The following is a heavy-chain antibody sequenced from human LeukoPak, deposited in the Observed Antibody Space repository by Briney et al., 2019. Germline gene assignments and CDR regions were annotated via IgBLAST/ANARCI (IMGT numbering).Heavy chain of an antibody. CDR2: INSSGGST. V-gene: IGHV1-46*01. J-gene: IGHJ4*02. D-gene: IGHD2-2*01. CDR1: GYTFTNYY. Sequence: ASVKVSCKASGYTFTNYYIHWVRQAPGQGLEWMGNINSSGGSTTYAQSFQDRVFMTGDTSATTVYMELSSLRSEDTAIYYCAREMPETYYFDYWGQGTLVTAPS. CDR3: AREMPETYYFDY.